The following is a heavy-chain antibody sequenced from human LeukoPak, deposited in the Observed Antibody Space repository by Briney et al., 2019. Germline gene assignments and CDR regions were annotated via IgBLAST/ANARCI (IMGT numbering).Heavy chain of an antibody. V-gene: IGHV1-69*05. D-gene: IGHD5-18*01. CDR1: GGTFSSYA. J-gene: IGHJ3*02. Sequence: ASVKVSCKASGGTFSSYAISWVRQAPGQGLEWMGGIIPIFGTANYAQTFQGRVTITTDESTSTAYMELSSLRSEDTAVYYCARATAMVSPDAFDIWGQGTMVTVSS. CDR2: IIPIFGTA. CDR3: ARATAMVSPDAFDI.